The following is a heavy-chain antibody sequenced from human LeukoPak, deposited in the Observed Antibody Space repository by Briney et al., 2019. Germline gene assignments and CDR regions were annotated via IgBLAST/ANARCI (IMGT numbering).Heavy chain of an antibody. Sequence: GGSLRLSCAVSGFSLSNAWMSWVRQAPGKGLEWVGHIKSKTDGGTTHYAAPVKDRFSISRDDSRNILYLQMNSLTIGDTGVYYCTTGNPWGQGTLVTVSS. V-gene: IGHV3-15*01. CDR3: TTGNP. CDR1: GFSLSNAW. CDR2: IKSKTDGGTT. J-gene: IGHJ5*02.